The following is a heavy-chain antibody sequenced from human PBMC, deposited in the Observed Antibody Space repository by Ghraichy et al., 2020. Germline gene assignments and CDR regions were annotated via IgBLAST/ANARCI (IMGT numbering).Heavy chain of an antibody. Sequence: GGSLRLSCAASGFTFSSYAMHWVRQAPGKGLEWVAVDGNNKYYADSVKGRFTVSRDNSKNTLYLQMNSLRAEDTAVYYCARERREAIIMLGDYWGRGTLVTVSS. CDR1: GFTFSSYA. CDR3: ARERREAIIMLGDY. CDR2: DGNNK. D-gene: IGHD3-10*01. V-gene: IGHV3-30-3*01. J-gene: IGHJ4*02.